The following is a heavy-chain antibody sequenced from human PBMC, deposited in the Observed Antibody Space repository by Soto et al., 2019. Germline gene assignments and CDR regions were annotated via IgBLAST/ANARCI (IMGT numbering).Heavy chain of an antibody. CDR3: ARALIQLWPHYYYGMDV. CDR1: GGSISSGDYY. V-gene: IGHV4-30-4*01. J-gene: IGHJ6*02. Sequence: LSLTCTVSGGSISSGDYYWSWIRQPPGKGLEWIGYIYYSGSTYHNPSLKSRVTISVDTSKNQFSLKLSSVTAADTAMYYCARALIQLWPHYYYGMDVWGQGTTVTVSS. D-gene: IGHD5-18*01. CDR2: IYYSGST.